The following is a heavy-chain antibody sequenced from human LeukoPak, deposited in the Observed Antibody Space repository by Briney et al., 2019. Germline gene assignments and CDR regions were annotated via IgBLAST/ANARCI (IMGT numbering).Heavy chain of an antibody. CDR3: ASWEYYDFLSGGGPSDY. CDR1: GFTFSDYY. D-gene: IGHD3-3*01. V-gene: IGHV3-11*04. Sequence: GGSLRLSCAAPGFTFSDYYMSWIRQAPGKGLEWVSYISSSGSTIYYADSVKGRFTISRDNAKNSLYLQMNSLRAEDTAVYYCASWEYYDFLSGGGPSDYWGPGTLVTVSS. CDR2: ISSSGSTI. J-gene: IGHJ4*02.